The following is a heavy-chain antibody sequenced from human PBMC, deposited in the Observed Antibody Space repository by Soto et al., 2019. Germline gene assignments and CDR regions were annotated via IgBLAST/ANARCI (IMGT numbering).Heavy chain of an antibody. CDR1: GYTFTSYG. D-gene: IGHD1-26*01. J-gene: IGHJ4*02. CDR2: ISAYNGNT. V-gene: IGHV1-18*01. CDR3: ARDGRDLETYSGSYGSV. Sequence: ASVKVSCKASGYTFTSYGISWVRQAPGQGLEWMGWISAYNGNTNYAQKLQGRVTMTTDTSTSTAYMELRSLRSDDTAVYYCARDGRDLETYSGSYGSVWGQGTLVTVSS.